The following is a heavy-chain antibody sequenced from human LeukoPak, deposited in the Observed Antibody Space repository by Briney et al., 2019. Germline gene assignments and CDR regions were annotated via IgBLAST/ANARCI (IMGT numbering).Heavy chain of an antibody. V-gene: IGHV3-49*04. CDR3: TRLLLLWFGELCPNFDY. CDR1: GFTFGDYA. Sequence: GGSLRLSCTASGFTFGDYAMSWVRQAPGKGLEWVGFIRSKAYGGTTEYAASVKGRFTISRDDSKSIAYLQMNSLKTEDTAVYYCTRLLLLWFGELCPNFDYWGQGTLVTVSS. D-gene: IGHD3-10*01. J-gene: IGHJ4*02. CDR2: IRSKAYGGTT.